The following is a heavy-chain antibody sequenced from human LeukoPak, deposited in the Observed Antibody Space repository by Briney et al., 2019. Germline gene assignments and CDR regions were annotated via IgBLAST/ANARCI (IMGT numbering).Heavy chain of an antibody. CDR1: GFTFSDTW. CDR3: AGRDTTGYIPREWDYWYIDL. V-gene: IGHV3-74*01. Sequence: PGGSLRLSCAASGFTFSDTWMHWVRQAPGEGLVWVSRIRSDGSDTRYAESVKGRFTISRDNAKNTLYLQMNSLRAEDTAVYYCAGRDTTGYIPREWDYWYIDLWGRGTLVTVSS. CDR2: IRSDGSDT. J-gene: IGHJ2*01. D-gene: IGHD1-1*01.